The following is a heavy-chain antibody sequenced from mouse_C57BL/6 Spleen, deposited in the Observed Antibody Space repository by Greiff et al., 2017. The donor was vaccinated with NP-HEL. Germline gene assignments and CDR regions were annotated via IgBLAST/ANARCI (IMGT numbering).Heavy chain of an antibody. D-gene: IGHD3-2*02. V-gene: IGHV10-1*01. CDR2: IRSKSNNYAT. CDR3: VSSVDEAMDY. J-gene: IGHJ4*01. CDR1: GFSFNTYA. Sequence: EVKLVESGGGLVQPKGSLKLSCAASGFSFNTYAMNWVRQAPGKGLEWVARIRSKSNNYATYYADSVKDRFTISRDDSESMLYLQMNNLKTEDTAMYYCVSSVDEAMDYWGQGTSVTVSS.